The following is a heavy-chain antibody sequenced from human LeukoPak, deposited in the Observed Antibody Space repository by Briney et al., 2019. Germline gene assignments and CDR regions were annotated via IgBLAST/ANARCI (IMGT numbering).Heavy chain of an antibody. Sequence: PSETLSLTCTVSGGSVSSGNYYWSWIRQPPGTGLEWIGYIYYSGSTNYNPSLKSRVTISVDTSKNQFSLKLSSVTAADTAVYYCARDRGLPNWYFDLWGRGTLVTVSS. CDR3: ARDRGLPNWYFDL. CDR1: GGSVSSGNYY. J-gene: IGHJ2*01. V-gene: IGHV4-61*01. CDR2: IYYSGST. D-gene: IGHD3-10*01.